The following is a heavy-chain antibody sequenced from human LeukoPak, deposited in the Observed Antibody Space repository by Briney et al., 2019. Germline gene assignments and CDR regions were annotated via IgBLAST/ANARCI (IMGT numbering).Heavy chain of an antibody. CDR1: GCSISSYY. D-gene: IGHD2-15*01. V-gene: IGHV4-59*01. CDR3: ARGVGYCSGGSCPPTSPYFQH. J-gene: IGHJ1*01. CDR2: IYYSGST. Sequence: PSETLSLTCTASGCSISSYYWSWIRQPPGKGLEWIGYIYYSGSTNYNPSLKSRVTISVDTSKNQFSLKLSSVTAADTAVYYCARGVGYCSGGSCPPTSPYFQHWGQGTLVTVSS.